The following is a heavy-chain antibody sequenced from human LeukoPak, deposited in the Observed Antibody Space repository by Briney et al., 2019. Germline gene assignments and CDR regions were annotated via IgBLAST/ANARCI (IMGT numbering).Heavy chain of an antibody. Sequence: GESLKISCKGSGYSFANYWIGWVRQMPGKGLEWMGIIYPGDSDTRYSPSFQGQVTISADKSINTAYLQWSSLRASDTAMYYCARLAVAGTVRSAFDFWGQGTVVTVSS. CDR1: GYSFANYW. CDR3: ARLAVAGTVRSAFDF. CDR2: IYPGDSDT. V-gene: IGHV5-51*01. D-gene: IGHD6-19*01. J-gene: IGHJ3*01.